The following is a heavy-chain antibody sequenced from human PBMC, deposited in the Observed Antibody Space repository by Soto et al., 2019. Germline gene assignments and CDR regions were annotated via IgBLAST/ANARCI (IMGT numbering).Heavy chain of an antibody. J-gene: IGHJ4*02. CDR1: GLIFSDSA. CDR2: ITSTGSST. CDR3: AKGVEGYVVSSLDY. D-gene: IGHD5-12*01. V-gene: IGHV3-23*01. Sequence: EVQLLESGGGVVQPGGSLRLSCAASGLIFSDSAMTWVRQAPGKGLEWVSAITSTGSSTYFADSVKGRITISRDTSKNTLSLQMDSLRAEDTAIYYGAKGVEGYVVSSLDYWGQGALVTVSS.